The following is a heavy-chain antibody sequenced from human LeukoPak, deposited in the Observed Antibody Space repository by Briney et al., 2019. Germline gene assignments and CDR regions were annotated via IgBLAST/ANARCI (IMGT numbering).Heavy chain of an antibody. Sequence: SETLSLTCTVSGGSISSYYWSWIRQLPGKGLEWIGYIHYSGSTNYNPSLKSRVTTSIDTSKNQFSLKLSSVTAADTAVYYCARDNWRYCSTTSCQEAFDIWGQGTMVTVSS. CDR2: IHYSGST. CDR1: GGSISSYY. CDR3: ARDNWRYCSTTSCQEAFDI. J-gene: IGHJ3*02. V-gene: IGHV4-59*01. D-gene: IGHD2-2*01.